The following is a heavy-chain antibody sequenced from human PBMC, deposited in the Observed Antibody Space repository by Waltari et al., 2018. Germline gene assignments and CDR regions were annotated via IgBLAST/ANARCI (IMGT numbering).Heavy chain of an antibody. Sequence: VQLLESGGGLVQPGGSLSLSCAASGFTFRSYAMSWVRQAPGKGLEWVSAISGSGGSTYYADSVKGRFTISRDNSKNTLYRQMNSLRAEDTAVYYCAKDIAAAGTGNFQHWGQGTLVTVSS. CDR3: AKDIAAAGTGNFQH. J-gene: IGHJ1*01. CDR1: GFTFRSYA. V-gene: IGHV3-23*01. CDR2: ISGSGGST. D-gene: IGHD6-13*01.